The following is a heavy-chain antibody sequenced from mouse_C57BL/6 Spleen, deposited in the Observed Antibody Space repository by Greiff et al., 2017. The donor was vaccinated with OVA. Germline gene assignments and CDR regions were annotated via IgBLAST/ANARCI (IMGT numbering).Heavy chain of an antibody. Sequence: QVQLQQSGPELVKPGASVKISCKASGYAFSSSWMNWVKQRPGKGLEWIGGIDPGDGGIHYNGKFKGKATLTADKSSSTAHMQLSSLTSEDSAVYFCARMGGYAMDYWGQGTSVTVSS. CDR1: GYAFSSSW. CDR3: ARMGGYAMDY. V-gene: IGHV1-82*01. J-gene: IGHJ4*01. CDR2: IDPGDGGI.